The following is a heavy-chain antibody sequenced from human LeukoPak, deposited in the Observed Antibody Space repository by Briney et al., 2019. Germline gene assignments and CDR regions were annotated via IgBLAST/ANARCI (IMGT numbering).Heavy chain of an antibody. Sequence: TGGSLRLSCTASGFIFGDYAMSWVRQAPGKGLEWVSVIYSGGSTYYADSVKGRFTISRDNSKNTLYLQMNSLRAEDTAVYYCARESRSGSVRGYLDYWGQGTLVTVSS. CDR2: IYSGGST. V-gene: IGHV3-53*01. CDR1: GFIFGDYA. D-gene: IGHD6-19*01. J-gene: IGHJ4*02. CDR3: ARESRSGSVRGYLDY.